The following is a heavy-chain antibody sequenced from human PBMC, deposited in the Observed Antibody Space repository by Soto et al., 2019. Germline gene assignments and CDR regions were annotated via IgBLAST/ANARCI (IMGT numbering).Heavy chain of an antibody. CDR2: IYYSGST. J-gene: IGHJ4*02. CDR1: GGSISSYS. CDR3: ASDSSTIFGVGGFDY. D-gene: IGHD3-3*01. V-gene: IGHV4-59*01. Sequence: SEALSLTCTVSGGSISSYSWSWIRQPPGKGLELSGYIYYSGSTNYNPPLKGRVIRSVDTSKNQFSLKLSSVTAADTAVYYCASDSSTIFGVGGFDYWGQGTPVTVSS.